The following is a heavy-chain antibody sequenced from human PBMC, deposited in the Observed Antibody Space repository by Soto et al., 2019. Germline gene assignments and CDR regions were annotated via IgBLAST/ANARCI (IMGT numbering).Heavy chain of an antibody. V-gene: IGHV4-34*01. CDR3: ARDKITGLFDY. CDR2: INHSGST. J-gene: IGHJ4*02. D-gene: IGHD2-8*02. CDR1: GGSFSGYY. Sequence: ETLSLTCAVYGGSFSGYYWTWIRQPPGTGLEWIGEINHSGSTNYNPSLKSRVTISVDTSRNQFSLKLTSVTAADTAVYYCARDKITGLFDYWGQGNLVTVS.